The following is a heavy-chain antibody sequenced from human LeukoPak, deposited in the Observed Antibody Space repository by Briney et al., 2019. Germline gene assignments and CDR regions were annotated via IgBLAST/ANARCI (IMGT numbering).Heavy chain of an antibody. D-gene: IGHD4-23*01. Sequence: SGGSLRLSCAASGFTFSSYWMGWVRQAPGKGLEWVANIKQDGSEKYYVDSVKGRFTISRDNAKNSLYLQMNSLRAEDTAVYYCATAGSVVTLGYWGQGTLVTVSS. CDR2: IKQDGSEK. CDR3: ATAGSVVTLGY. J-gene: IGHJ4*02. V-gene: IGHV3-7*01. CDR1: GFTFSSYW.